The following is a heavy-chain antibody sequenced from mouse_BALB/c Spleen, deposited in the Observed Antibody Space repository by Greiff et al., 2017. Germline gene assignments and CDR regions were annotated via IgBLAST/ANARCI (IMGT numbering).Heavy chain of an antibody. J-gene: IGHJ4*01. Sequence: VKLMESGPGLVAPSQSLSITCTVSGFSLTGYGVNWVRQPPGKGLEWLGMIWGDGSTDYNSALKSRLSISKDNSKSQVFLKMNSLQTDDTARYYCARGAGSSRDYAMDYWGQGTSVTVSS. CDR1: GFSLTGYG. V-gene: IGHV2-6-7*01. D-gene: IGHD1-1*01. CDR3: ARGAGSSRDYAMDY. CDR2: IWGDGST.